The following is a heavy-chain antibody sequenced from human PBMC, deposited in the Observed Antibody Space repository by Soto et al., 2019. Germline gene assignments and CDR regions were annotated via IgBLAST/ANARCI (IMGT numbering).Heavy chain of an antibody. Sequence: PGGSLRLSCAASGFTFSSYGMHRVRQAPGKGLEWVAVIWYDGSNKYYADSVKGRFTISRDNSKNTLYLQMNSLRAEDTAVYYCARDRYYDFWRMIDYWGQGTLVTVSS. CDR1: GFTFSSYG. V-gene: IGHV3-33*01. J-gene: IGHJ4*02. CDR2: IWYDGSNK. D-gene: IGHD3-3*01. CDR3: ARDRYYDFWRMIDY.